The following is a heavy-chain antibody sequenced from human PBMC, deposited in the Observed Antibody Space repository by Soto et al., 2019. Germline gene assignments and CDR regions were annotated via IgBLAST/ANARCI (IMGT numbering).Heavy chain of an antibody. V-gene: IGHV4-59*01. J-gene: IGHJ6*02. CDR1: GGSISSYY. Sequence: SETLSLTCTGSGGSISSYYWSWIRQPPGKGLEWIGYIYYSGSTNYNPSLKSRVTISVDTSKNQFSLKLSSVTAADTAVYYCARDSPNYDFWSGYGPLHYYGMDVWGQGTTVTVSS. CDR2: IYYSGST. D-gene: IGHD3-3*01. CDR3: ARDSPNYDFWSGYGPLHYYGMDV.